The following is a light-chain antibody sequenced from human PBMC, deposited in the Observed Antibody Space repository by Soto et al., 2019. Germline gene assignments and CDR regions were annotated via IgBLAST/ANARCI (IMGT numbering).Light chain of an antibody. CDR2: RNN. Sequence: QSVLTQPPSASGTPGQRVTISCSGSSSNIGSNYVYWYQQLPGTAPKLLIYRNNQRPSGVPDRLSGSKSGTSASLAISGLRSGDEADYYCATWDDSLSGHWVFGGGTKVTVL. CDR3: ATWDDSLSGHWV. J-gene: IGLJ3*02. V-gene: IGLV1-47*01. CDR1: SSNIGSNY.